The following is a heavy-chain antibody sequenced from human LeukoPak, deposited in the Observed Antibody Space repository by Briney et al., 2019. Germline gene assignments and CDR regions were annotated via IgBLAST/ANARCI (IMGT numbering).Heavy chain of an antibody. Sequence: RPGGSLRLSCAASGFTFSSYGMHWVRQAPGKGLEWVANIKQDGSEKYYVDSVKGRFTISRDNAKNSLYLQMNSLRAEDTAVYYCARGWGSGDYWGQGTLVTVSS. J-gene: IGHJ4*02. D-gene: IGHD7-27*01. V-gene: IGHV3-7*03. CDR1: GFTFSSYG. CDR2: IKQDGSEK. CDR3: ARGWGSGDY.